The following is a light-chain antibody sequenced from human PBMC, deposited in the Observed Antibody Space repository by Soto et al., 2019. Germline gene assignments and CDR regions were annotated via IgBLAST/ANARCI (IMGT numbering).Light chain of an antibody. Sequence: DIQMTQSPSTLSASVGDRVTITCRASQGISSWLAWYQQKPGKAPKLLIYGASTLQSGVPSRFSGSGSGTEFTLTVSSLQPEDFATYYCQQLNAYPHSFGGGTKVDI. CDR3: QQLNAYPHS. CDR1: QGISSW. V-gene: IGKV1-5*01. J-gene: IGKJ4*01. CDR2: GAS.